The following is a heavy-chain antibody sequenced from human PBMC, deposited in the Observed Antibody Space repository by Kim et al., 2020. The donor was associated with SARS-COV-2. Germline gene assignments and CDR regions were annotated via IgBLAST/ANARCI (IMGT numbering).Heavy chain of an antibody. V-gene: IGHV3-23*01. Sequence: YAGPVKGRFTIARDNSKDTRYLQMNSLGAEDTAVYYCAKVSVSQWLAFDYWGQGTLVTVSS. CDR3: AKVSVSQWLAFDY. D-gene: IGHD6-19*01. J-gene: IGHJ4*02.